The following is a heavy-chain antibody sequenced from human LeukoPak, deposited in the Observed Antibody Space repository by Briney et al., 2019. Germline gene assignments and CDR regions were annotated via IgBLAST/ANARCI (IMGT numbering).Heavy chain of an antibody. CDR1: GFTFSSYG. CDR3: ARAPLDSSGYYLFDY. V-gene: IGHV3-30*02. D-gene: IGHD3-22*01. Sequence: GGSLRLSCAASGFTFSSYGMHWVRQAPGKGLEWVALIRYDGSNKYYADSVKGRFTISRDNSKNTLYLQMNSLRAEDTAVYYCARAPLDSSGYYLFDYWGQGTLVTVSS. CDR2: IRYDGSNK. J-gene: IGHJ4*02.